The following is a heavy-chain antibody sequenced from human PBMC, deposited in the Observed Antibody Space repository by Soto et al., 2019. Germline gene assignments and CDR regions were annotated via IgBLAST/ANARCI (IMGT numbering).Heavy chain of an antibody. CDR2: IKSKTDGGTT. CDR1: GFTFSNAW. Sequence: EVQLVESGGGLVKPGGSLRLSCAASGFTFSNAWMSWVRQAPGKGLEWVGRIKSKTDGGTTDYAAPVKGRFTISRDDSKNTLYLQMNSLKTEDPAVYYCTTADIVVVPAATIGYYYYMDVWGKGTTVTVSS. CDR3: TTADIVVVPAATIGYYYYMDV. V-gene: IGHV3-15*01. J-gene: IGHJ6*03. D-gene: IGHD2-2*01.